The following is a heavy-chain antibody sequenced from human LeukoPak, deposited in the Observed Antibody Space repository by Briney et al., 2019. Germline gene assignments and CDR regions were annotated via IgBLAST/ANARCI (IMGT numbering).Heavy chain of an antibody. V-gene: IGHV1-8*01. CDR1: GYTFTSYD. D-gene: IGHD2-2*03. CDR2: MNPNSGNT. CDR3: ARGVLNRLLDIVVVPAAIGFDYYYYYMDV. J-gene: IGHJ6*03. Sequence: GDSVKVSCKASGYTFTSYDINWVRQATGQGLEWMGWMNPNSGNTGYAQKFKGRVTMTRNTSISTAYMELSSLRSEDTAVYYCARGVLNRLLDIVVVPAAIGFDYYYYYMDVWGKGTTVTVSS.